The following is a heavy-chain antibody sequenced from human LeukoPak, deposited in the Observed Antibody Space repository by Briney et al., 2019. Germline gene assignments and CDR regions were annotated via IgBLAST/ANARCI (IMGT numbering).Heavy chain of an antibody. Sequence: GGSLRLSCAASGFTFSSYEMNRVRQAPGKGLEWVSYISSSGSTIYYADSVKGRFTISRDNAKNSLYLQMNSLRAEDTAVYYCARVPRRLERRSYYYYYMDVWGKGTTVTVSS. J-gene: IGHJ6*03. V-gene: IGHV3-48*03. CDR2: ISSSGSTI. CDR3: ARVPRRLERRSYYYYYMDV. D-gene: IGHD1-1*01. CDR1: GFTFSSYE.